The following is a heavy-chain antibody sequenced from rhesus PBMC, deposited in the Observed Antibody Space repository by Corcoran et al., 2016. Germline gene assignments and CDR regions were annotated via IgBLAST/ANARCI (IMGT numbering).Heavy chain of an antibody. CDR2: IYGSGSST. D-gene: IGHD5-12*01. J-gene: IGHJ5-1*01. V-gene: IGHV4S11*01. Sequence: QVQLQESGPGLVKPLETLSLTCAVSCGSLSSNSWSWIRQAPGKGLEWIGYIYGSGSSTNYNPSLKSRVTLSVDTSKNQVSLKRRSVTAADTAVYYCASGSFARFDVWGAGVLVTVSS. CDR3: ASGSFARFDV. CDR1: CGSLSSNS.